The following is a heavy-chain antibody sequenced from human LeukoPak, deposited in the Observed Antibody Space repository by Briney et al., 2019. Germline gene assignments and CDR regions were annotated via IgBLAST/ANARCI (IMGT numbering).Heavy chain of an antibody. V-gene: IGHV3-48*03. CDR1: GFTLSSFE. CDR2: ISVSAYTT. CDR3: ARRFDS. Sequence: PGGSLRLSCVASGFTLSSFEMNWVRQAPGKGLEWVPHISVSAYTTYYADSVKGRFTVSRDNARNSLYLQMNSLRAEDTAVYFCARRFDSWGQGTLVTVSS. J-gene: IGHJ4*02.